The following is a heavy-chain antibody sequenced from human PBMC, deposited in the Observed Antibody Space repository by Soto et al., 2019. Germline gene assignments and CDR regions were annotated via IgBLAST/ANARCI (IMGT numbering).Heavy chain of an antibody. CDR1: GGSISSYY. CDR3: AIAGYSGYAVDY. CDR2: IYYSGST. V-gene: IGHV4-59*01. D-gene: IGHD5-12*01. J-gene: IGHJ4*02. Sequence: SETLSLTCTVSGGSISSYYCSWIRQPPGKGLEWIGYIYYSGSTNYNPSLKSRVTISVDTSKNQFSLKLSSVTAADTAVYYCAIAGYSGYAVDYRGQGTPVPVSS.